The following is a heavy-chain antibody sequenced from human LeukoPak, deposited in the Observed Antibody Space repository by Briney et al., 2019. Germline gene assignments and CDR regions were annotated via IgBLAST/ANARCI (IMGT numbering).Heavy chain of an antibody. D-gene: IGHD1-26*01. CDR3: ASTFLGAISY. V-gene: IGHV4-61*02. J-gene: IGHJ4*02. Sequence: SETLSLTCTVSGGSISSSSYYWSWIRQPAGKGLEWIGRIYTSGSTNYNPSLKSRVTMSVDTSKNQFSLKLSSVTAADTAVYYCASTFLGAISYWGQGTLVTVSS. CDR1: GGSISSSSYY. CDR2: IYTSGST.